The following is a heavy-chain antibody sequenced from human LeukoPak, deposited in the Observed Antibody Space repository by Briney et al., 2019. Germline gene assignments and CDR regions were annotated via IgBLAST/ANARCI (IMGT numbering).Heavy chain of an antibody. Sequence: PGGSLRLSCAASGFTFSRSSLSWVRQAPGQGLGWVSSMSGAGDIAHYAESVRGRFTISRDNSRNTLYLQMNSLRADDTAVYYCAKLKSALIVVGAWGQGIRVAVSS. CDR1: GFTFSRSS. J-gene: IGHJ5*02. CDR2: MSGAGDIA. CDR3: AKLKSALIVVGA. D-gene: IGHD3-22*01. V-gene: IGHV3-23*01.